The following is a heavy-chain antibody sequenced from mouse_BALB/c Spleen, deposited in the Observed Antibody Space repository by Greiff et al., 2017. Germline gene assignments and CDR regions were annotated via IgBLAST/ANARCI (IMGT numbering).Heavy chain of an antibody. D-gene: IGHD2-3*01. CDR2: INPSNGRT. Sequence: VQLQQPGAELVKPGASVKLSCKASGYTFTSYWMHWVKQRPGQGLEWIGEINPSNGRTNYNEKFKSKATLTVDKSSSTAYMQLSSLTSEDSAVYYCARLVYDGYYWGQGTLVTVSA. V-gene: IGHV1S81*02. CDR3: ARLVYDGYY. CDR1: GYTFTSYW. J-gene: IGHJ3*01.